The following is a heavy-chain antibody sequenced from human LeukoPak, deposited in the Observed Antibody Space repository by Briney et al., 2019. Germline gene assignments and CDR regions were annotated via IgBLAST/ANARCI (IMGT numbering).Heavy chain of an antibody. D-gene: IGHD4-17*01. CDR1: GFTVSYNY. J-gene: IGHJ4*02. CDR3: ARDINGDYVFDY. CDR2: IYSGGST. Sequence: GGSLRLSCAASGFTVSYNYMSWVRQAPGKGLKWVSIIYSGGSTYYADSVRGRFTISRDNSKNTLYLHMNTLRAEDTAVYYCARDINGDYVFDYWGQGTLVTVSS. V-gene: IGHV3-66*01.